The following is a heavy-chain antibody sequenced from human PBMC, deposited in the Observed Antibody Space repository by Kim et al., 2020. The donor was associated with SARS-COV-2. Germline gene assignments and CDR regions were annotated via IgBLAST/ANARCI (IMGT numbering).Heavy chain of an antibody. D-gene: IGHD6-19*01. J-gene: IGHJ4*02. Sequence: DYAAPVKGRFTISRDDTKNTLYLQMNSLKTEDTAVYYCTTDPYSSGWYYYWGQGTLVTVSS. CDR3: TTDPYSSGWYYY. V-gene: IGHV3-15*01.